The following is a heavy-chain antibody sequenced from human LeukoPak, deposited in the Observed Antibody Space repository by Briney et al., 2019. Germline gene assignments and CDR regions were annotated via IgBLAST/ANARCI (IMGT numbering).Heavy chain of an antibody. CDR1: GFTFSSYG. CDR2: ISYDGSNK. V-gene: IGHV3-30*18. J-gene: IGHJ4*02. CDR3: AKDGMPY. D-gene: IGHD1-26*01. Sequence: PGGSLRLSCAASGFTFSSYGMHWVRQAPGKGLEWVAVISYDGSNKYYADSVKGRFTISRDNSKNTLYLQMNSLSAEDTAVYYCAKDGMPYWGQGTLVTVSS.